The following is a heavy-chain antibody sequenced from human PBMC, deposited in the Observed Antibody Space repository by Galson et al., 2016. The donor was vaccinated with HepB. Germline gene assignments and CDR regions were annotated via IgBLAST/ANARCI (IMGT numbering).Heavy chain of an antibody. V-gene: IGHV1-18*01. Sequence: SVKVSCKASGYTFSNFGISWVRQAPGQGLEWMGWISSNNGDANYARNFQGRVTMTTDTSIATAYLEVTNLKSDDTAVYYCARGRIAVAGSEAYWGQGTLVTVSP. D-gene: IGHD6-19*01. CDR1: GYTFSNFG. CDR3: ARGRIAVAGSEAY. J-gene: IGHJ4*02. CDR2: ISSNNGDA.